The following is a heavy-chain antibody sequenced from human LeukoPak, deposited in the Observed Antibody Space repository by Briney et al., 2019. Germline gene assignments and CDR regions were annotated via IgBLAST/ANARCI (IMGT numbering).Heavy chain of an antibody. CDR2: ISSNGGST. CDR1: GFTFSSYA. J-gene: IGHJ6*03. D-gene: IGHD3-9*01. CDR3: ARGLLTGYYPHYYYYYMDV. Sequence: GGSLRLSCAASGFTFSSYAMDWVRQAPGKGLEYVSTISSNGGSTYYANSVKGRFTISRDTSKNTLYLQMGSLRAEDMAVYYCARGLLTGYYPHYYYYYMDVWGKGTTVTVSS. V-gene: IGHV3-64*01.